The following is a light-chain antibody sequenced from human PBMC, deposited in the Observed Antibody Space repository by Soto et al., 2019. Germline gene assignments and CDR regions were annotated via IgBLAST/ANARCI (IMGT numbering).Light chain of an antibody. Sequence: QSVLTQPPSVSGAPGQRVTSSCTGSSSNIGAGYDVHWYQQLPGTAPKLLIYGNSNRPSGVPDRFSGSKSGTSASLAITGLQAEDEADYYCQAYDSSLSAPYVFGTGTKCTVL. V-gene: IGLV1-40*01. CDR3: QAYDSSLSAPYV. J-gene: IGLJ1*01. CDR2: GNS. CDR1: SSNIGAGYD.